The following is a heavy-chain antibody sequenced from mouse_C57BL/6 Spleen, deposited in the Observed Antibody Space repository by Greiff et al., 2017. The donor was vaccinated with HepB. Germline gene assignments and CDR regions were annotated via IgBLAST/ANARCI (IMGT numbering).Heavy chain of an antibody. D-gene: IGHD1-1*01. CDR2: ISSGSSTI. CDR3: ARFYGSSYKNYAMDY. Sequence: EVKLMESGGGLVKPGGSLKLSCAASGFTFSDYGMHWVRQAPEKGLEWVAYISSGSSTICYADTVKGRFTISRDNAKNTLFLQMTSLRSEDTAMYYCARFYGSSYKNYAMDYWGQGTSVTVSS. J-gene: IGHJ4*01. CDR1: GFTFSDYG. V-gene: IGHV5-17*01.